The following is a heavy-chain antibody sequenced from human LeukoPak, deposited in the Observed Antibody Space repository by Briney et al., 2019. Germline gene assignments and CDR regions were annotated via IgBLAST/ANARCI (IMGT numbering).Heavy chain of an antibody. CDR2: ISSSSSYI. Sequence: GGSLRLSCEASGFTFSRYSLTWVRQAPGKGLEWVSSISSSSSYIYYADSVKGRFTISRDNAKNSLYLQMNSLRAEDTAVYYCARTADGYFDYWGQGTLVTVSS. V-gene: IGHV3-21*01. D-gene: IGHD2-8*01. CDR3: ARTADGYFDY. CDR1: GFTFSRYS. J-gene: IGHJ4*02.